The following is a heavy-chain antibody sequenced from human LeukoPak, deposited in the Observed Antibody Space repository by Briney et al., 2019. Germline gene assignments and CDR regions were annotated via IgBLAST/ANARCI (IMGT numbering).Heavy chain of an antibody. CDR2: INPNSGGS. CDR3: ARGVTLYYYYMDV. D-gene: IGHD5/OR15-5a*01. V-gene: IGHV1-2*02. CDR1: RYTFTGYY. Sequence: ASVKVSCKASRYTFTGYYFHWVRQAPGQGLEWMGWINPNSGGSNYAQKFRGRVTMTRDTSISTAYMELSRLRSDDTAVYYCARGVTLYYYYMDVWGKGTTVTVSS. J-gene: IGHJ6*03.